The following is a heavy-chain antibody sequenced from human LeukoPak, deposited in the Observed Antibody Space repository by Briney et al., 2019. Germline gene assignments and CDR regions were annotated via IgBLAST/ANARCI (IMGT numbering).Heavy chain of an antibody. CDR2: IYHSGAT. D-gene: IGHD3-10*01. J-gene: IGHJ4*02. V-gene: IGHV4-28*01. CDR1: GYSITSSSW. CDR3: ARKENVYYYFDY. Sequence: SETLSLTCAVSGYSITSSSWWGWIRQPPGKGLEWIGYIYHSGATYYNPSLQSRVTMSVDTSKNQFSLKLSSVTAVDTAVYYCARKENVYYYFDYWGQGTLVTVSS.